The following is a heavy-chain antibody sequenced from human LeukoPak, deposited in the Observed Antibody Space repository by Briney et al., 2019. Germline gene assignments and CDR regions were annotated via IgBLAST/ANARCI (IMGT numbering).Heavy chain of an antibody. Sequence: PGGSLRLSCAASGFTFSSYAMHWVRQAPGKGLEWVAVISYDGSNKYYADSVKGRFTISRDNSKNTLYLQMNSLRAEDTAVYYCARDMSPFWSGYLIYYYYGMDVWGQGTTVTVSS. CDR3: ARDMSPFWSGYLIYYYYGMDV. D-gene: IGHD3-3*01. CDR1: GFTFSSYA. CDR2: ISYDGSNK. J-gene: IGHJ6*02. V-gene: IGHV3-30-3*01.